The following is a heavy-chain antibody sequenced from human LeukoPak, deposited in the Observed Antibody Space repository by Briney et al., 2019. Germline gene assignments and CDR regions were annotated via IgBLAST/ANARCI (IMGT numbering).Heavy chain of an antibody. J-gene: IGHJ5*02. Sequence: GASVKVSCKASGYTFTSYDINWVRQATGQGLEWMGWMNPNRGNTGYAQKFQGRVTMTRNTSISTAYMELSSLRSEDTAVYYCARVVPAAIDHNWFDPWGQGTLVTVSS. CDR2: MNPNRGNT. V-gene: IGHV1-8*01. CDR1: GYTFTSYD. CDR3: ARVVPAAIDHNWFDP. D-gene: IGHD2-2*01.